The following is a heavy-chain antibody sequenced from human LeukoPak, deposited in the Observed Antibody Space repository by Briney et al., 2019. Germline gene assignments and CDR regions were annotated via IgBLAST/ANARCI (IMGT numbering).Heavy chain of an antibody. CDR1: GFTFSSYA. D-gene: IGHD5-18*01. CDR3: AGRITGYSSGYVF. J-gene: IGHJ4*02. Sequence: GGSLRLSCAASGFTFSSYAMHWVRQAPGKGLGWVSVISGSAYKIRYADSVRGRFTISRDNSENTVYLQMNNLRGEDTAIYYCAGRITGYSSGYVFWGQGTLVTVSS. V-gene: IGHV3-23*01. CDR2: ISGSAYKI.